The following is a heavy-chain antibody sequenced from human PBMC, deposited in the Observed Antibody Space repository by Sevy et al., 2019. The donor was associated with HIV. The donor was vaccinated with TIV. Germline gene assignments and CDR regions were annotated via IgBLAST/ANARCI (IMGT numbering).Heavy chain of an antibody. Sequence: GGSLRLSCAASGFTFSNAWMSWVRQAPGKGLEWVGRIKSKTDGGTTDYAAPVKGRFTISRDDSKNTLYLQMNSLKTEDTAAYYCTTITMIVGLDYWGQGTLVTVSS. V-gene: IGHV3-15*01. D-gene: IGHD3-22*01. J-gene: IGHJ4*02. CDR2: IKSKTDGGTT. CDR3: TTITMIVGLDY. CDR1: GFTFSNAW.